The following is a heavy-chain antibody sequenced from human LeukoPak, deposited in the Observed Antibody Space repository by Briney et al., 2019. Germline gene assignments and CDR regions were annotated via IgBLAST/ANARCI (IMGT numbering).Heavy chain of an antibody. CDR2: IVPMFGTD. CDR3: ARPYSSGWAGGTYFDY. D-gene: IGHD6-19*01. CDR1: GATFGSHS. Sequence: SVKVSCKASGATFGSHSISWVRQAPGQGLEWMGGIVPMFGTDVYAQRFQGRVTVTADESTTTAYMELISLTSEDTAMYYCARPYSSGWAGGTYFDYWGQGTLVTVSS. V-gene: IGHV1-69*13. J-gene: IGHJ4*02.